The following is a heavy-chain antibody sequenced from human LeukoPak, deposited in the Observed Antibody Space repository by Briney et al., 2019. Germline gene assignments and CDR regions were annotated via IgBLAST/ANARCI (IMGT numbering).Heavy chain of an antibody. D-gene: IGHD5-12*01. CDR1: GFTFATYE. CDR3: VRGGLKGNHDRSGYDY. J-gene: IGHJ4*02. V-gene: IGHV3-30*04. Sequence: PGGSLRLSCVVSGFTFATYEMPWVRQAPGKGLEWVSLISDSGRSQYYADSVMGRFTISRDISKDTLYLQMNSLGPEDTALYYCVRGGLKGNHDRSGYDYWGQGTLVTVSS. CDR2: ISDSGRSQ.